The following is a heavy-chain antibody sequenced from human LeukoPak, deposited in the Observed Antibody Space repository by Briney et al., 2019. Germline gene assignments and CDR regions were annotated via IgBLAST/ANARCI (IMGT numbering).Heavy chain of an antibody. V-gene: IGHV1-2*02. Sequence: GASVTVSFKTSGYTFKDCYIHWVRQAPGQGLEWMGWINPNTNSGGTNYAQKLQGRVTMTTDTSTSTAYMELRSLRSDDTAVYYCARNYKVLSSGPGWYFDLWGRGTLVTVSS. J-gene: IGHJ2*01. D-gene: IGHD6-19*01. CDR1: GYTFKDCY. CDR3: ARNYKVLSSGPGWYFDL. CDR2: INPNTNSGGT.